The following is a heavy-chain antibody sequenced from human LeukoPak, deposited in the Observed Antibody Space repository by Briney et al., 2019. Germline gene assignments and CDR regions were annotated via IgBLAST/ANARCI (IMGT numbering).Heavy chain of an antibody. J-gene: IGHJ4*02. Sequence: PSETLSLTCTVSGDSISSYYWSWIRQPAGKGLQWIGRIYTSGTTNYNPSLKGRLTMSIDTSKNQFSLRVSSVTAADTAVYYCVREGTYCTHGVCYEYWGQGTLVTVSS. V-gene: IGHV4-4*07. CDR2: IYTSGTT. CDR1: GDSISSYY. D-gene: IGHD2-8*01. CDR3: VREGTYCTHGVCYEY.